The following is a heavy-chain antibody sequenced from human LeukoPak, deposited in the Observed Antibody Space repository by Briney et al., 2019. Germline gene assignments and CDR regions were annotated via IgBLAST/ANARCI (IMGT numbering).Heavy chain of an antibody. J-gene: IGHJ6*02. D-gene: IGHD6-19*01. CDR3: ARNRGWYATDV. Sequence: PSETLSLTCSVSGGSVRSDISHWSWIRQPPGKGLEWIGYVHYSGSANYNPSLESRVTMSLDKSKNQLSLESTSVTAADTAVYYCARNRGWYATDVWGQGAAVTVSS. CDR1: GGSVRSDISH. V-gene: IGHV4-61*01. CDR2: VHYSGSA.